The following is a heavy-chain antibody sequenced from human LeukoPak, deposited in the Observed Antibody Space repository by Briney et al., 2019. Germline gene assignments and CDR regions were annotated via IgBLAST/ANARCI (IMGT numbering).Heavy chain of an antibody. CDR3: VRSAATEGPNWFDP. D-gene: IGHD6-25*01. CDR1: GGSISNYY. CDR2: IRYPGRT. J-gene: IGHJ5*02. Sequence: SEPLSLNCTVSGGSISNYYWSWTRQPRGKGLEWIGYIRYPGRTNYNPSLKSRVTISVDTSKKQFSLTLSSVTAADTAIYYCVRSAATEGPNWFDPWGPGTLVTVSS. V-gene: IGHV4-59*01.